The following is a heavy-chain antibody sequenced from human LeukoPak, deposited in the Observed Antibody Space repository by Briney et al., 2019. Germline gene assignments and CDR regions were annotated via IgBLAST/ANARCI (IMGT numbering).Heavy chain of an antibody. CDR3: ARDRYCSSTSCYGEFDY. V-gene: IGHV3-53*01. CDR1: GFTVSSNY. J-gene: IGHJ4*02. Sequence: GGSLRLSCAASGFTVSSNYMSWVRQAPGKGLEWVSVIYSGGSTYYADSVKGRFTISRDNSKNTLYLQMNSLRAEDTAVYYCARDRYCSSTSCYGEFDYWGQGTLVTVSS. CDR2: IYSGGST. D-gene: IGHD2-2*01.